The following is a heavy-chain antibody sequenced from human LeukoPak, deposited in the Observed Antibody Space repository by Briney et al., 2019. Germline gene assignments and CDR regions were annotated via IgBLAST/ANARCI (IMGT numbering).Heavy chain of an antibody. D-gene: IGHD2-21*01. CDR3: TRIGIGIIGRDPVDY. J-gene: IGHJ4*02. V-gene: IGHV3-49*04. CDR2: IRSKTYGGAA. CDR1: GFTFRDYA. Sequence: GRSLRLSCAASGFTFRDYAMSWVRLAPGKGLQWVGFIRSKTYGGAADYGATVKGRFTIYRDDSQSIAYLLMNRLEIEDTAVYYCTRIGIGIIGRDPVDYWGQGTLVTVSS.